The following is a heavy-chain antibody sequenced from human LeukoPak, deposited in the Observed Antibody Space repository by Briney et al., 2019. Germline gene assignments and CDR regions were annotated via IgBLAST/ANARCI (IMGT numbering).Heavy chain of an antibody. CDR3: ARVQYSSSSVLNY. J-gene: IGHJ4*02. CDR1: GYTFTGYY. CDR2: INPNSGGT. D-gene: IGHD6-6*01. Sequence: ASVKVSCKASGYTFTGYYMHWVRQAPGQGLEWMGWINPNSGGTNYAQKFQGRVTITRDTFISTAYMELSRLRSDDTAVYYCARVQYSSSSVLNYWGQGTMVTASS. V-gene: IGHV1-2*02.